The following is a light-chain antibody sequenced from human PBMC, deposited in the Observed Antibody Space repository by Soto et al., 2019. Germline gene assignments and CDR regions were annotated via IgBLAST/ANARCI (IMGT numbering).Light chain of an antibody. Sequence: DIHLTQIASFLSASVGYRFTITCRASQGISSFLAWFQHRSGRAPRLLIYDTSTLHSGVPSRFRGSGSGTEFPLTVSSLHPEDFGTYYCQQLHSYPVTFGGGTKVDIK. J-gene: IGKJ4*01. CDR2: DTS. V-gene: IGKV1-9*01. CDR1: QGISSF. CDR3: QQLHSYPVT.